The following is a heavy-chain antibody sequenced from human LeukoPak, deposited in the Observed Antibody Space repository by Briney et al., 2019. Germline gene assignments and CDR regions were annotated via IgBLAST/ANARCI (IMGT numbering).Heavy chain of an antibody. CDR1: GGSFSGYY. D-gene: IGHD5-18*01. CDR3: ARKKGGQLWLDR. J-gene: IGHJ5*02. CDR2: INHSGST. Sequence: SETLSLTCAVYGGSFSGYYWSWTRQPPGKGLEWIGEINHSGSTNYNPSLKSRVTISVDTSKNQFSLKLSSVTAADTAVYYRARKKGGQLWLDRWGQGTLVTVSS. V-gene: IGHV4-34*01.